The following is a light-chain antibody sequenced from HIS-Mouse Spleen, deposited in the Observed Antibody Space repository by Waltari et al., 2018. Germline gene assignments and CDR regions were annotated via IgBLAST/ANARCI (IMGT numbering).Light chain of an antibody. CDR1: QSVSSN. V-gene: IGKV3-15*01. CDR2: GAS. J-gene: IGKJ5*01. Sequence: EIVLTQSPGTLSLSPGERATLSCRASQSVSSNLAWYQQKPGQAPRLLIYGASTRATGIPARFSGSGSGTEFTLTISSMQSEDFAVYYCQQYNNWPPLTFGQGTRLEIK. CDR3: QQYNNWPPLT.